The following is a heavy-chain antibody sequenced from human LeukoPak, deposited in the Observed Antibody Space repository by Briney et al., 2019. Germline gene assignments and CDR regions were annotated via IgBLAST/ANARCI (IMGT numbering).Heavy chain of an antibody. Sequence: ASVKVSCKASGYTFTSYGISWVRQAPGQGLEWMGWINPNSGGTNYAQKFQGRVTMTRDTSISTAYMELSRLRSDDTAVYYCARAIEYSSSPLFDYWGQGTLVTVSS. V-gene: IGHV1-2*02. CDR3: ARAIEYSSSPLFDY. J-gene: IGHJ4*02. CDR1: GYTFTSYG. D-gene: IGHD6-6*01. CDR2: INPNSGGT.